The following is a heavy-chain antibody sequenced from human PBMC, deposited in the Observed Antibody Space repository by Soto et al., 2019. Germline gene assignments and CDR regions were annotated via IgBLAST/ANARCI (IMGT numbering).Heavy chain of an antibody. D-gene: IGHD4-17*01. CDR3: ARGGNIYGDPYYFAY. V-gene: IGHV1-18*01. Sequence: ASVKVSCKASGYTFTSYGISWVRQAPGQGLEWMGWISAYNGNTNYAQKLQGRVTMTTDTSTSTAYMELRSLRSDDTAVDYCARGGNIYGDPYYFAYWGKGTLVTVSS. CDR1: GYTFTSYG. J-gene: IGHJ4*02. CDR2: ISAYNGNT.